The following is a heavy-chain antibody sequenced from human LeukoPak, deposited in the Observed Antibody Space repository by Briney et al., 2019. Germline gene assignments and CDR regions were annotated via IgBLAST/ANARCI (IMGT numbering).Heavy chain of an antibody. CDR2: IKQDGSEK. CDR1: GFTFSSYW. Sequence: GGSLRLSCAVSGFTFSSYWMSWVRQAPGKGLEWVANIKQDGSEKYYVDSVKGRFTISRDNAKNSLYLQMNSLRAEDTAVYYCARVYSGSYYSVWGQGTLVTVSS. V-gene: IGHV3-7*01. J-gene: IGHJ4*02. CDR3: ARVYSGSYYSV. D-gene: IGHD1-26*01.